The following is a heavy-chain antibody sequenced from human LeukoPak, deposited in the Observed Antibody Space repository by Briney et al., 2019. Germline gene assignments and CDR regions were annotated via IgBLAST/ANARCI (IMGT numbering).Heavy chain of an antibody. CDR2: INPSGGST. J-gene: IGHJ5*02. CDR3: ARDPLLWQRNNWFDP. CDR1: GYTFTSYY. Sequence: ASVKVSCKXSGYTFTSYYMHWVRQAPGQGLEWMGIINPSGGSTSCAQKFQGRVTMTRDTSTSTVYMELSSLRSEDTAVYYCARDPLLWQRNNWFDPWGRGTLVTVSS. V-gene: IGHV1-46*01. D-gene: IGHD2-15*01.